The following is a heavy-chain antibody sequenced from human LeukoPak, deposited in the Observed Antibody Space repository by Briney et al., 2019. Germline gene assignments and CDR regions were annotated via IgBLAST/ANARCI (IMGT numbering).Heavy chain of an antibody. Sequence: RASVKVSCKASGGTFSSYAISWVRPAPGQGLEWMGRIIPILGIANYAQKFQGRVTITADKSTSTAYMELSSLRSEDTAVYYCARAYPLREGYNPLDYWGQGTLVTVSS. CDR1: GGTFSSYA. CDR2: IIPILGIA. V-gene: IGHV1-69*04. D-gene: IGHD5-24*01. J-gene: IGHJ4*02. CDR3: ARAYPLREGYNPLDY.